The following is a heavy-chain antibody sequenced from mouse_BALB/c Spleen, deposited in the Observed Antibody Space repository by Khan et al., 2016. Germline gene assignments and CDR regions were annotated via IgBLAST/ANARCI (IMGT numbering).Heavy chain of an antibody. V-gene: IGHV6-6*02. J-gene: IGHJ2*01. Sequence: EVKLEESGGGLVQPGGSMKLSCVASGFTFSSYWMSWVRQSPEKGLEWVAEIRLKSDNYATNFAESVKGKFIISRDDSKSRLNLQMNRLRREDTGVYYCKVGAFDYWGQGTTLTVSS. CDR3: KVGAFDY. CDR2: IRLKSDNYAT. CDR1: GFTFSSYW.